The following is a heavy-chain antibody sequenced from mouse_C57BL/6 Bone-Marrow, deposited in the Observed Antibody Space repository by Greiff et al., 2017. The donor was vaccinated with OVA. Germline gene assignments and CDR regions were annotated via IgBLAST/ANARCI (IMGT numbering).Heavy chain of an antibody. J-gene: IGHJ2*01. V-gene: IGHV7-3*01. D-gene: IGHD1-1*01. Sequence: EVQLKESGGGLVQPGDSLSLSCAASGFTFTTYYMSWVRQPPGKALEWLAFIRNKPNGSTTEYSASVKGRFTISRDNSQSILYLQMNALRAEDSATYYCARYKGRVAVDYFDYWGQGTALTVSS. CDR3: ARYKGRVAVDYFDY. CDR1: GFTFTTYY. CDR2: IRNKPNGSTT.